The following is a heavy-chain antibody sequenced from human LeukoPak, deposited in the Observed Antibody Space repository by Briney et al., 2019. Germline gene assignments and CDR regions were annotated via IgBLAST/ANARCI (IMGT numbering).Heavy chain of an antibody. CDR1: GGSISSYY. CDR2: IYYSGST. J-gene: IGHJ4*02. CDR3: ARAVITIFGVVIIRYFDY. D-gene: IGHD3-3*01. Sequence: PSETLSLTCTVSGGSISSYYWSWIRQPPGKGLEWIGYIYYSGSTNYNPSLKSRVTISVDTSKNQFSLKLSSVTAADTAVYYCARAVITIFGVVIIRYFDYWGQGTLVTVSS. V-gene: IGHV4-59*01.